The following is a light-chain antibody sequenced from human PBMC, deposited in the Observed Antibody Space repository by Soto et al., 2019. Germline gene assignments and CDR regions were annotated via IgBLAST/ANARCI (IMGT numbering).Light chain of an antibody. V-gene: IGKV1-33*01. J-gene: IGKJ5*01. Sequence: DSQMTQSPSSLSTSVGDRVTITCQASQDISNYLNWYQQKPGKAPKLLIYDASNLETGVPSRFSGSGSGTDFTFTISSLQPEDIATYYCQQYDNPITFGQGTRLEIK. CDR3: QQYDNPIT. CDR2: DAS. CDR1: QDISNY.